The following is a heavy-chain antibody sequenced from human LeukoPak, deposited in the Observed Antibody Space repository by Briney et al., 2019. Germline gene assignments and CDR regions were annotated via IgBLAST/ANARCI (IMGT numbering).Heavy chain of an antibody. Sequence: GGSLRLSCAASGFTFSSYAMSWVRQAPGKGLEWVSAISGSGGSTYYADSVKGRYTISRDNSKNTLYLQMNSLRAEDTAVYYCAKESGSGSYYLRYYFDYWGQGTLVTVSS. V-gene: IGHV3-23*01. CDR3: AKESGSGSYYLRYYFDY. CDR1: GFTFSSYA. CDR2: ISGSGGST. J-gene: IGHJ4*02. D-gene: IGHD3-10*01.